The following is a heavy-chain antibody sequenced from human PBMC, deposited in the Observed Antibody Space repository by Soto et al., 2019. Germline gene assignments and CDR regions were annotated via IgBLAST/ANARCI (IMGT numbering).Heavy chain of an antibody. J-gene: IGHJ4*02. CDR1: GFTFSSYA. CDR3: AKGPIFGVENIYDS. V-gene: IGHV3-23*01. CDR2: MSGSGGSA. D-gene: IGHD3-3*01. Sequence: EVQLLESGGGLVQPGGSLRLSCAASGFTFSSYAMSWVRQAPGKGLEWVSGMSGSGGSAYDTDSGKGRFTISRDNSKKTLYLQMNSLRAEDTALYYCAKGPIFGVENIYDSWGQGTLVTVSS.